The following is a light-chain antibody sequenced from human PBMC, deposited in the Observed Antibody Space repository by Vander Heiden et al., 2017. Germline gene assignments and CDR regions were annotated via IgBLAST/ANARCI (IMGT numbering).Light chain of an antibody. CDR1: QSVLYSSNNRNY. Sequence: DIVMTQSPDSLAVSLGETATINCKSSQSVLYSSNNRNYLAWYQQKPGQPPKLLIYWASTREAGVPDRFSGSGSGTDFTLTISSLQAEDVAAYYCQQYYDSPFSFGPGTKVDIK. CDR2: WAS. V-gene: IGKV4-1*01. J-gene: IGKJ3*01. CDR3: QQYYDSPFS.